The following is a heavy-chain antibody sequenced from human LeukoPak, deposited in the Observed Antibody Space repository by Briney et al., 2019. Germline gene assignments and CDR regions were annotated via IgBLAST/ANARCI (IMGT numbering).Heavy chain of an antibody. Sequence: GGSPRLSCAASGFTFSSYAMSWVRQAPGKGLEWVSTLSGSGDNTYYADSVKGRVTISRDSSKNTLYLQMNSLRAEDTAVYHCAKGSYYYDSADYFDYWGQGTLVTVSS. D-gene: IGHD3-22*01. CDR2: LSGSGDNT. V-gene: IGHV3-23*01. J-gene: IGHJ4*02. CDR3: AKGSYYYDSADYFDY. CDR1: GFTFSSYA.